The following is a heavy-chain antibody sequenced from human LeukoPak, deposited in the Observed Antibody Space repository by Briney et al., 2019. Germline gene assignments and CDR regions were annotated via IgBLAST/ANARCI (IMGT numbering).Heavy chain of an antibody. CDR3: ARAGTQYGSGSYYSYFDY. J-gene: IGHJ4*02. Sequence: PGGSLRLSCAASGFTFSSYEMNWVRQAPGKGLEWVSYISSSGSTIYYADSVKGRFTISRDNAKNSLYLQMNSLRAEDTAVYYCARAGTQYGSGSYYSYFDYWGQGTLVTVSS. CDR2: ISSSGSTI. V-gene: IGHV3-48*03. CDR1: GFTFSSYE. D-gene: IGHD3-10*01.